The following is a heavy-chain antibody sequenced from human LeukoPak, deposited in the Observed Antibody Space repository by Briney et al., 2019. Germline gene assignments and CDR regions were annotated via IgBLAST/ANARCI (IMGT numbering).Heavy chain of an antibody. J-gene: IGHJ3*02. D-gene: IGHD4-17*01. V-gene: IGHV4-39*07. Sequence: PSETLSLTCTVSGGSISSSSYYWGWIRQPPGKGLEWIGSIYYSGSTYYNPSLKSRVTISVDTSKNQFSLKLSSVTAADTAVYYCATALGQNGDYGDDAFDIWGQGTMVTVSS. CDR2: IYYSGST. CDR3: ATALGQNGDYGDDAFDI. CDR1: GGSISSSSYY.